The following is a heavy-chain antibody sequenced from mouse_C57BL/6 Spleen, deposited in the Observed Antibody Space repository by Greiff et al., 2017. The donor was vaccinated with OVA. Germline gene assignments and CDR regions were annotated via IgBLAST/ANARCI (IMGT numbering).Heavy chain of an antibody. Sequence: DVKLVESGPGMVKPSQSLSLTCTVTGYSITSGYDWHWIRHFPGNKLEWMGYISYSGSTNYNPSLKSRISITHDTSKNHFFLKLNSVTTEDTATYYCARSNPYYAMDYWGQGTSVTVSS. V-gene: IGHV3-1*01. D-gene: IGHD2-5*01. CDR2: ISYSGST. CDR1: GYSITSGYD. J-gene: IGHJ4*01. CDR3: ARSNPYYAMDY.